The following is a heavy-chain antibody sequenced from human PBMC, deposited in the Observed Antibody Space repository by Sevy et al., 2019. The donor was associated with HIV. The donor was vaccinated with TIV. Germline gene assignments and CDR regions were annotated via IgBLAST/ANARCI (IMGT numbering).Heavy chain of an antibody. J-gene: IGHJ4*02. CDR2: IKQDAGQK. Sequence: GGSLRLSCAASGFTFSKYWMGWVRQAPGKGLEWVANIKQDAGQKYYVDSVKGRVTISIDNAKNSLYLQMNSLRAEDTAVYFCARDDGNYYFHYWGQGTLVTVSS. D-gene: IGHD1-7*01. V-gene: IGHV3-7*01. CDR1: GFTFSKYW. CDR3: ARDDGNYYFHY.